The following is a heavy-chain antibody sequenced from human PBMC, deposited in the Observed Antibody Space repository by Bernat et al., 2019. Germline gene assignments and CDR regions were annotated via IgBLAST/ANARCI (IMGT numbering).Heavy chain of an antibody. CDR2: IYWDDDK. V-gene: IGHV2-5*02. Sequence: QITLKESGPTLVEPTQTLTLTCSFSGFSLSTSGVGVGWIRQPPGKALEWLALIYWDDDKRYSPSLKSRLTIIKDASKNQVVLTVTNVDPVDTATYYCAHRKPGYISGWNQGVFDSWGQGTLITVSS. J-gene: IGHJ4*02. D-gene: IGHD6-19*01. CDR3: AHRKPGYISGWNQGVFDS. CDR1: GFSLSTSGVG.